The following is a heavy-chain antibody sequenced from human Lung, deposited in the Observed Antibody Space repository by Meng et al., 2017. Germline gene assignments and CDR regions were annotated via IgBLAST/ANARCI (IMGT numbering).Heavy chain of an antibody. V-gene: IGHV4-34*01. Sequence: AQLQPWGAGLLKRSESLSLTCVVSGGSFSDYYWSWISRPPGKGLEWIGEINHSGSTNYNPSLESRATISVDTSQNNLSLKLSSVTAADSAVYYCARGPTTMAHDFDYWGQGTLVTVSS. CDR2: INHSGST. J-gene: IGHJ4*02. D-gene: IGHD4-11*01. CDR1: GGSFSDYY. CDR3: ARGPTTMAHDFDY.